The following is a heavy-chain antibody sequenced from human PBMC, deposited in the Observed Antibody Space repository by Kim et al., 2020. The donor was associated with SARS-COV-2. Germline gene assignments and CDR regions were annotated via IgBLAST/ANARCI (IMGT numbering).Heavy chain of an antibody. CDR3: ARDALGSIDV. CDR2: MSYDGSDK. V-gene: IGHV3-30*01. D-gene: IGHD1-26*01. Sequence: GGSLRLSCAASGFTFSSYAMHWVRQAPGKGLECVALMSYDGSDKNYADSVKGRFTISRDNSKSTLYLQMNSLRAEDTAVYYCARDALGSIDVWGRGTTVT. J-gene: IGHJ6*02. CDR1: GFTFSSYA.